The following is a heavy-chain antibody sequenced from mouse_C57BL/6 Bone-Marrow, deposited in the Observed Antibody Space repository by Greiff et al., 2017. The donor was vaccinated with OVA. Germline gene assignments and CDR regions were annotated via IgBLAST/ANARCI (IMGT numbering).Heavy chain of an antibody. CDR3: ARDDYYWYFDV. CDR1: GFTLSDFY. J-gene: IGHJ1*03. V-gene: IGHV7-1*01. CDR2: SRNKANDYTT. Sequence: EVKLVESGGGLVQSGRSLRLSCATSGFTLSDFYMEWVRQAPGKGLEWIAASRNKANDYTTEYSASVKGRFIVSRDTSQSILYLQMNALRAEDTAIYYCARDDYYWYFDVWGTGTTVTVSS.